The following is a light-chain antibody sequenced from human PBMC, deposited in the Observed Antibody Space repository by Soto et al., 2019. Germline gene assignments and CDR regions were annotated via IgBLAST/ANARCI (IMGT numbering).Light chain of an antibody. CDR3: CSYAGSYTFV. CDR1: SSDVGGYKY. CDR2: DVS. V-gene: IGLV2-11*01. J-gene: IGLJ2*01. Sequence: QSALTQPRSVYGSPGQSVTISCTGTSSDVGGYKYVSWYQQHAGKAPKLMMYDVSKRPSGVPDRFSGSKSGNTASLTISGLQAEDEAEYYCCSYAGSYTFVFGGGTKLTVL.